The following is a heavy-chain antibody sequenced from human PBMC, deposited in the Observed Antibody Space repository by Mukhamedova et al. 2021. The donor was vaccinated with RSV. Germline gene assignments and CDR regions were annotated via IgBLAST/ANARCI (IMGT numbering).Heavy chain of an antibody. D-gene: IGHD2-15*01. Sequence: IGSIYYSGSTYYNPSLKSRVTISVDTSKNQFSLKLSSVTAADTAVYYCARHRGNVVAGPYHWFDPWGQGTLVIVSS. V-gene: IGHV4-39*01. CDR3: ARHRGNVVAGPYHWFDP. CDR2: IYYSGST. J-gene: IGHJ5*02.